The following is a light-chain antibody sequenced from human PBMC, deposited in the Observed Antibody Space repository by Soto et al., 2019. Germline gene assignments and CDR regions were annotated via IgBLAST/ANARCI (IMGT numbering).Light chain of an antibody. CDR3: QQYDTYPLT. J-gene: IGKJ4*01. CDR1: QRIDGC. Sequence: DIPMTQSPSTLSASVGDRVTITCRASQRIDGCLAWYRQRRGRAPELLMYSASTLETGVPSRFSGSGSGTEFTLTVSSLEPDDFATYYCQQYDTYPLTFGGGTKVEIK. V-gene: IGKV1-5*03. CDR2: SAS.